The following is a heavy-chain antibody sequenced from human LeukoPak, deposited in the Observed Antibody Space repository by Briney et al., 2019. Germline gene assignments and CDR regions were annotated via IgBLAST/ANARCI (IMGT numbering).Heavy chain of an antibody. CDR2: IYYSGST. V-gene: IGHV4-59*01. CDR3: ARGTKDAQWYSSSWYGAIWFDP. J-gene: IGHJ5*02. D-gene: IGHD6-13*01. CDR1: GGSISSYY. Sequence: SETLSLTCTVSGGSISSYYWSWIRQPPGKGLEWIGYIYYSGSTNYNPSLKSRVTISVDTSKNQFSLKLSSVTAAGTAVYYCARGTKDAQWYSSSWYGAIWFDPWGQGTLVTVSS.